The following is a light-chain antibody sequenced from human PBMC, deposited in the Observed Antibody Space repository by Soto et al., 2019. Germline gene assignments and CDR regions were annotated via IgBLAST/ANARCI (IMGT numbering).Light chain of an antibody. Sequence: DVQMTQSPSSLSASVGDRVTITCRASQNIAGYLNWYQQKPGTAPKLLIYASSRLQSGVPSRFSGSGSGTDFTLAVSSLQPEDFATYYCQQSHSVPRTFGGGTKVE. CDR2: ASS. CDR3: QQSHSVPRT. J-gene: IGKJ4*01. V-gene: IGKV1-39*01. CDR1: QNIAGY.